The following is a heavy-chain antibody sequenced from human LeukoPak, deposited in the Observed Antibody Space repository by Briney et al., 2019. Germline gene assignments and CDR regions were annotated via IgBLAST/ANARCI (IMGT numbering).Heavy chain of an antibody. CDR2: ISAYNGNT. J-gene: IGHJ4*02. V-gene: IGHV1-18*01. Sequence: ASVKVSCKTSGYTFISFGISWVRQAPGQGLEWMGWISAYNGNTNYAQKLQGRVTMTTDTSTSTAYMELRSLRSDDTAVYYCARTGYCSSTSCYRVFDYWGQGTLVTVSS. CDR1: GYTFISFG. D-gene: IGHD2-2*02. CDR3: ARTGYCSSTSCYRVFDY.